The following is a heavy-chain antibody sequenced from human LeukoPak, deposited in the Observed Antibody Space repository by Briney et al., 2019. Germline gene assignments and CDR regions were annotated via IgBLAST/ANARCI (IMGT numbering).Heavy chain of an antibody. J-gene: IGHJ4*02. CDR2: INPNSGGT. CDR1: GYSFTDYY. V-gene: IGHV1-2*02. Sequence: ASVKVSCKASGYSFTDYYVHWVRQAPGQGLEWMGWINPNSGGTNYAQKFQGRVTMTRDTSISTAYMELSRLRSDDTAVYYCAGRGDSSGYFNWGQGTLVTVSS. CDR3: AGRGDSSGYFN. D-gene: IGHD3-22*01.